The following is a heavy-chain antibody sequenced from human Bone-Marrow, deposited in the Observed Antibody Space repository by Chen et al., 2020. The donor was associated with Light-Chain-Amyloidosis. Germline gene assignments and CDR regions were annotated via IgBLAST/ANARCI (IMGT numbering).Heavy chain of an antibody. CDR3: ASAPPTTFNVYAMDV. J-gene: IGHJ6*02. Sequence: QVQLVQSGAEVKKPGSSVKVSCKASGEPFSSYAIRWVRQAPGQGLEWVGRIIPMLETTKYAQKFLGRVEITADRSTRTSHLEMTGLTFEDTAIYYCASAPPTTFNVYAMDVWGQGTTVVVSS. D-gene: IGHD3-3*02. CDR2: IIPMLETT. CDR1: GEPFSSYA. V-gene: IGHV1-69*04.